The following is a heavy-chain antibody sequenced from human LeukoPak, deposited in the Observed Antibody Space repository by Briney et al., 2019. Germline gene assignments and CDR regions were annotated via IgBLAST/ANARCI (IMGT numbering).Heavy chain of an antibody. CDR1: GFTFSSYW. Sequence: GSLRLSCAASGFTFSSYWMSWVRQAPGKGLEWVANIKQDGSEKYYVDSVKGRFTISRDNAKNSLYLQMNSPRAEDTAVYYCARERGYYDFHYWGQGTLVTVSS. V-gene: IGHV3-7*01. CDR3: ARERGYYDFHY. J-gene: IGHJ4*02. D-gene: IGHD3-3*01. CDR2: IKQDGSEK.